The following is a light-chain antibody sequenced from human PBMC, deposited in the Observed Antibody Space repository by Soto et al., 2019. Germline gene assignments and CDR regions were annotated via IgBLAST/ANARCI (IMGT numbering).Light chain of an antibody. CDR3: KQYHTTPRT. CDR1: QSVSSSY. V-gene: IGKV3-20*01. J-gene: IGKJ1*01. Sequence: EIVLTQSPGTLSLSPGERATLSCRASQSVSSSYLAWYQQKPGQAPRLLIYGVSTRAIGIPDRFSGSGSGTDFTLTIGRLEPEDFAMYYCKQYHTTPRTFGQGTKVDI. CDR2: GVS.